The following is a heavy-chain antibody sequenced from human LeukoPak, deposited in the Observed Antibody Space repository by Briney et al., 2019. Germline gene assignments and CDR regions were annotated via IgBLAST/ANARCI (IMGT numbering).Heavy chain of an antibody. D-gene: IGHD6-13*01. CDR1: GYTFTIYD. J-gene: IGHJ4*02. CDR3: ARVSKGSSWGY. Sequence: ASVKVSCKASGYTFTIYDINWVRQATGQGLEWMGWMNPNSCNTGYAQKFQGRVTSTSNTSISTAYMELSSLRSEDTAVYYCARVSKGSSWGYWGQGTLVTVSS. CDR2: MNPNSCNT. V-gene: IGHV1-8*03.